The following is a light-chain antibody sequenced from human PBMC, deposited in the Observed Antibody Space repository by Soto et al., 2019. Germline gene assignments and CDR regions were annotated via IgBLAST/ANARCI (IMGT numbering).Light chain of an antibody. V-gene: IGKV3-20*01. CDR3: QQYDSWT. Sequence: IVLTQSPGTLSLSPGERATLSCRASQSISSPYLAWYQQKPGQAPRLLIDGASSRATGVPDRFSGSGSGTDFTLTISRLEPEDFAVYYCQQYDSWTFGQGTKVDIK. CDR1: QSISSPY. CDR2: GAS. J-gene: IGKJ1*01.